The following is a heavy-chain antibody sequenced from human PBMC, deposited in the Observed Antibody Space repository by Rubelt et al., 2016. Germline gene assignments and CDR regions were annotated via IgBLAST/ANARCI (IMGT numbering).Heavy chain of an antibody. V-gene: IGHV5-10-1*01. CDR1: GFSFASYW. CDR3: VTSMDTTTGTDY. D-gene: IGHD5-18*01. Sequence: EVQLVQSGAEVTRPGESLRISCKGSGFSFASYWINWVRQMPGKGLEWVGRIGPTASYTNYSPSFHGHVTISVDKAFEPADLQWSSVKASDTAIYYCVTSMDTTTGTDYWGQGTLVTVSS. CDR2: IGPTASYT. J-gene: IGHJ4*02.